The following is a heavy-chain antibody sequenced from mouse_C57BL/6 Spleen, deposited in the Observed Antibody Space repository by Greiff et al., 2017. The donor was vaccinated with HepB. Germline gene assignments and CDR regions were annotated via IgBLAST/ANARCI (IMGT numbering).Heavy chain of an antibody. J-gene: IGHJ4*01. CDR2: ISSGGDYI. CDR3: TRERGPYYAMDY. V-gene: IGHV5-9-1*02. D-gene: IGHD4-1*01. Sequence: EVQGVESGEGLVKPGGSLKLSCAASGFTFSSYAMSWVRQTPEKRLEWVAYISSGGDYIYYADTVKGRFTISRDNARNTLYLQMSSLKSEDTAMYYCTRERGPYYAMDYWGQGTSVTVSS. CDR1: GFTFSSYA.